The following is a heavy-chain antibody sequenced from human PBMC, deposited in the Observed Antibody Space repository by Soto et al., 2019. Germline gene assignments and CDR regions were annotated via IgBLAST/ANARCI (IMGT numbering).Heavy chain of an antibody. CDR3: ARDIGSFAYGEGY. D-gene: IGHD3-10*01. V-gene: IGHV4-4*07. Sequence: LTCSVSGGSINSYWWSWIRQPAGKGLEWIGRVYSSGTTDYNPSLNSRATMSVETSKNQFSLKLSSVTAADTAVYYCARDIGSFAYGEGYWGQGIQVTVSS. J-gene: IGHJ4*02. CDR1: GGSINSYW. CDR2: VYSSGTT.